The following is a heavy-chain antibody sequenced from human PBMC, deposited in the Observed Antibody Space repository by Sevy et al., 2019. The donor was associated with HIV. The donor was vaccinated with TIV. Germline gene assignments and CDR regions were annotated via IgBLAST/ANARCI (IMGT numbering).Heavy chain of an antibody. CDR1: GGSISSHY. J-gene: IGHJ6*03. D-gene: IGHD3-10*01. CDR2: IYYSGST. V-gene: IGHV4-59*11. CDR3: ARARMVRGVPSYYYYMDV. Sequence: SETLSLTCTVSGGSISSHYWSWIRQPPGKGLEWIGYIYYSGSTTYNPSLKSRVTLSVDTSKNQFSLKLSSVTAADTAVYYCARARMVRGVPSYYYYMDVWGKGTTVTVSS.